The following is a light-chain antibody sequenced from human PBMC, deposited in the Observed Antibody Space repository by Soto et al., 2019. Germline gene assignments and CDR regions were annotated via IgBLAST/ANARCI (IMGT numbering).Light chain of an antibody. J-gene: IGKJ5*01. CDR3: QEYHNFPIS. CDR1: QGISSA. V-gene: IGKV1D-13*01. Sequence: IEMPQSPSFLXAXVGDXPVIXXRASQGISSAFAWYQQKPGKAPNLLIYDASRLESGVPSRFSGSGSGTDVTLTISSLQPEDFATYYCQEYHNFPISFGQRTR. CDR2: DAS.